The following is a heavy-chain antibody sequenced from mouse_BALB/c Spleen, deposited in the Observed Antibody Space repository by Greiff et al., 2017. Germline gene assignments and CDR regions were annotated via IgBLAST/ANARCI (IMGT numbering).Heavy chain of an antibody. CDR1: GFTFSSYG. CDR2: INSNGGST. V-gene: IGHV5-6-3*01. Sequence: EVMLVESGGGLVQPGGSLKLSCAASGFTFSSYGMSWVRQTPDKRLELVATINSNGGSTYYPDSVKGRVTISRDNAKNTLYLQMSSLKSEDTAMYYCARASVVAPYFDYWGQGTTLTVSS. D-gene: IGHD1-1*01. J-gene: IGHJ2*01. CDR3: ARASVVAPYFDY.